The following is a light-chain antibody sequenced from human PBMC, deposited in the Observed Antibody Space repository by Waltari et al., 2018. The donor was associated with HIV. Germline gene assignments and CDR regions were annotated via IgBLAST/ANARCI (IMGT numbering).Light chain of an antibody. CDR3: AAWDDSLDGPV. Sequence: QPVMTQPHSGYGTHGQSVIISCSGSSSNLGPHASTWDQHLPGATPTLLIFGNNQRSSGVPDRFSGSKSATSASLAISGLRSVDEADYSCAAWDDSLDGPVFGGGTKLTVL. CDR2: GNN. V-gene: IGLV1-44*01. CDR1: SSNLGPHA. J-gene: IGLJ2*01.